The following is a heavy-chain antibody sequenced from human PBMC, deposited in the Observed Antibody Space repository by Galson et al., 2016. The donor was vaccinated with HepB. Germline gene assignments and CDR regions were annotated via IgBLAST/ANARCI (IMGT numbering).Heavy chain of an antibody. CDR2: IFPEDPDV. Sequence: QSGAEVKKPGESLKISCQTSGYMFDNFWIAWVRQMPGKGLEWMGSIFPEDPDVRYSPSFQGQVTISADTSISTAYLRRSSLKAWDIAVYYWARLDRGGPYDFWGHGTLVTVSS. V-gene: IGHV5-51*03. CDR3: ARLDRGGPYDF. D-gene: IGHD3-10*01. CDR1: GYMFDNFW. J-gene: IGHJ4*01.